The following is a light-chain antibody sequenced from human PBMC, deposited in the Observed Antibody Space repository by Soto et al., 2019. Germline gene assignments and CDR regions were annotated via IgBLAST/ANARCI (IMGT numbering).Light chain of an antibody. V-gene: IGLV2-23*02. CDR2: EVT. Sequence: QSALTQPASVSGSPGQSITISCTGTSGDVAIYDLVSWYQQYPGKAPQLIIYEVTKRPSGVSSRFSGSKSGNTASLTISGLQAEDERDYYCSSYAGTVTLVFGGGTKLTVL. J-gene: IGLJ3*02. CDR3: SSYAGTVTLV. CDR1: SGDVAIYDL.